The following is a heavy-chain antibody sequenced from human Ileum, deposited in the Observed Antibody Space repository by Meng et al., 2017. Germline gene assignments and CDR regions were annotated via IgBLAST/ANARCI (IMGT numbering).Heavy chain of an antibody. CDR3: SRGPFTTGWAYNWYDP. Sequence: SLKLSCVASGFTFRDHEMTWVRQAPGRGLEWISYITAAGTVMYYADSVRGRFPVSRDNAKHSLYLQMNSLRAEDTAIYYCSRGPFTTGWAYNWYDPWGQGTLVTVSS. D-gene: IGHD6-19*01. CDR2: ITAAGTVM. J-gene: IGHJ5*02. V-gene: IGHV3-48*03. CDR1: GFTFRDHE.